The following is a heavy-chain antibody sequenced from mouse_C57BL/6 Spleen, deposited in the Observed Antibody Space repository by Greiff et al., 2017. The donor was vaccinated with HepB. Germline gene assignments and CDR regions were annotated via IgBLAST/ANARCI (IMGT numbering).Heavy chain of an antibody. D-gene: IGHD2-1*01. V-gene: IGHV3-1*01. CDR2: ISYSGST. Sequence: EVKLQESGPGMVKPSQSLSLTCTVTGYSITSGYDWHWIRHFPGNKLEWMGYISYSGSTNYNPSLKSRISITHDTSKNHFFLKLNSVTTEDTATYYCAREGDGNYGFAYWGQGTLVTVSA. CDR3: AREGDGNYGFAY. CDR1: GYSITSGYD. J-gene: IGHJ3*01.